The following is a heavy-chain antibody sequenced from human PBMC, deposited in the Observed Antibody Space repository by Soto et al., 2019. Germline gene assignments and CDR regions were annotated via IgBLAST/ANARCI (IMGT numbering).Heavy chain of an antibody. J-gene: IGHJ6*03. V-gene: IGHV4-31*03. CDR3: ARSIVPAAIFSEGQGDFYYYYYYMDV. CDR1: GGSISSGGYY. Sequence: SETLSLTCTVSGGSISSGGYYWSWIRQHPGKGLEWIGYIYYSGSTYYNPSLKSRVTISVDTSKNQFSLKLSSVTAADTAVYYCARSIVPAAIFSEGQGDFYYYYYYMDVWGKGTTVTVSS. CDR2: IYYSGST. D-gene: IGHD2-2*01.